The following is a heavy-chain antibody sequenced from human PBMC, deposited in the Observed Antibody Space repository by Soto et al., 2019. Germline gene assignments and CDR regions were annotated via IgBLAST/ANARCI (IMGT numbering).Heavy chain of an antibody. CDR1: GYTFSNFC. D-gene: IGHD1-26*01. CDR3: ARARMYSGAYHDY. V-gene: IGHV1-18*04. J-gene: IGHJ4*02. CDR2: ITPYNGNA. Sequence: ASVKVSCKASGYTFSNFCINWVREAPGQGLEWMGWITPYNGNANYAQKYQDRLTVTTDTSTNTAYLELRSLRSDDTAVYFCARARMYSGAYHDYWGQGTLVTVSS.